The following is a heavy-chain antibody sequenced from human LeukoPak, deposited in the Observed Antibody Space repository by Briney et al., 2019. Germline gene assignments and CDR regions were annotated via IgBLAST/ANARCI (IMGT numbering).Heavy chain of an antibody. V-gene: IGHV3-11*04. CDR3: AREPNDYFHFYMDV. CDR2: ISSSSSTI. Sequence: LSLTCAVYGGSFSGYYWSWIRQPPGKGLEWVSYISSSSSTIYYADSVKGRFTISRDNAKNSLSLQMNSLRAEDTAVYYCAREPNDYFHFYMDVWGKGTTVTVSS. CDR1: GGSFSGYY. J-gene: IGHJ6*03.